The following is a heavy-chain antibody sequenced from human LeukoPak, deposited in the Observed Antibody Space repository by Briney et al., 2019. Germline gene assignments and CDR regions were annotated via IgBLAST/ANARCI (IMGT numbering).Heavy chain of an antibody. D-gene: IGHD3-10*01. CDR1: GSTFTSYY. CDR2: INPSVCST. Sequence: ASVKVSCKASGSTFTSYYMHWVRQSLGQGLEWRGLINPSVCSTNYAQNFPGRVTMTRDTSTNTGYMELSSLRSEDAAMYYCARGPSITMVRGGQWYYYMDVWGKGTTVTISS. CDR3: ARGPSITMVRGGQWYYYMDV. V-gene: IGHV1-46*01. J-gene: IGHJ6*03.